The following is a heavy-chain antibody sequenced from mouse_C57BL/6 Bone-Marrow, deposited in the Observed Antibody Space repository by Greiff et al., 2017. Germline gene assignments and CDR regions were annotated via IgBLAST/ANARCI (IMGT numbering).Heavy chain of an antibody. Sequence: VQLQQPGAELVKPGASVKMSCKASGYTFTSYWITWVKQRPGQGLEWIGDIYPGSGSTKYNEKFKSKAKLTVDTSSSTAYMQLSSLTSEDSAVYYCARHYGSSFDYWGQGTTLTVSS. D-gene: IGHD1-1*01. V-gene: IGHV1-55*01. CDR1: GYTFTSYW. J-gene: IGHJ2*01. CDR3: ARHYGSSFDY. CDR2: IYPGSGST.